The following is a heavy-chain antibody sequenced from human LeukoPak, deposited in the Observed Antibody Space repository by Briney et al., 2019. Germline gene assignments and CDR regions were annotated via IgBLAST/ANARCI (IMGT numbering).Heavy chain of an antibody. Sequence: SETLSLTCTVFRDSMKSYYWSWLRQPPGKGLEWIGYIYYTGSTNYNPSLKSRVTMSVDTSKNQFSLKLSSVTAADTAVYYCARSPLPYCSSTSCYRTDNWFDPWGQGTLVTVSS. CDR1: RDSMKSYY. J-gene: IGHJ5*02. V-gene: IGHV4-59*12. CDR2: IYYTGST. D-gene: IGHD2-2*01. CDR3: ARSPLPYCSSTSCYRTDNWFDP.